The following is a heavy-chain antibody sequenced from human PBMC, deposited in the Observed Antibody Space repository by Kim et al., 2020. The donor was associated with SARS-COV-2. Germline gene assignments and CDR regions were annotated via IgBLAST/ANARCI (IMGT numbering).Heavy chain of an antibody. V-gene: IGHV1-46*01. D-gene: IGHD3-3*01. CDR2: INPSGGST. J-gene: IGHJ6*02. CDR3: ARDRDVLRFFEWSMDV. CDR1: GYTFTSYY. Sequence: ASVKVSCKASGYTFTSYYMHWVRQAPGQGLEWMGIINPSGGSTSYAQKFQGRVTMTRDTSTSTVYMELSSLRSEDTAVYYCARDRDVLRFFEWSMDVWGQGTTVTVSS.